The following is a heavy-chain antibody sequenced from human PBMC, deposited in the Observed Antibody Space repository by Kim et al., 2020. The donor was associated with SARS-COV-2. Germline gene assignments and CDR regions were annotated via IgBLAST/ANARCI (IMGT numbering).Heavy chain of an antibody. Sequence: SETLSLTCTVSGGSISSGGYYWSWIRQHPGKGLEWIGYIYYSGSTYYNPSLKSRVTISVDTSKNQFSLKLSSVTAADTAVYYCARVRRVYGNYYYYMDVWGKGTTVTVSS. CDR1: GGSISSGGYY. J-gene: IGHJ6*03. CDR2: IYYSGST. CDR3: ARVRRVYGNYYYYMDV. D-gene: IGHD3-10*01. V-gene: IGHV4-31*03.